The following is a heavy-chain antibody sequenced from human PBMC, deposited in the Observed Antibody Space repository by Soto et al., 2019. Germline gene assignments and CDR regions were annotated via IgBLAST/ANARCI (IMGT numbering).Heavy chain of an antibody. J-gene: IGHJ5*02. CDR3: ARGALVPAAPVDP. V-gene: IGHV1-8*01. CDR1: GYTFTSYD. Sequence: ASVKVSCKASGYTFTSYDINWVRQATGQGLEWMGWMNPNSGNTGYAQKFQGRVTMTRNTSISTAYLELSSLRSEDTAVYYCARGALVPAAPVDPWGQGTLVTVSS. CDR2: MNPNSGNT. D-gene: IGHD2-2*01.